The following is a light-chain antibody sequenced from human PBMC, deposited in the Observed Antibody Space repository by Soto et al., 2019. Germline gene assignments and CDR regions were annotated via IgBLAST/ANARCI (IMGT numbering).Light chain of an antibody. CDR3: QQSYSTPQLT. V-gene: IGKV1-39*01. CDR1: QSISSY. CDR2: AAS. J-gene: IGKJ4*01. Sequence: DIQLTQSPSSLSASVGERVTIXWRASQSISSYLNWYQQKPGKAPKLLIYAASSLQSGVPSRFSGSGSGTDFTLTISSLQPEDFATYYCQQSYSTPQLTFGGGTKVDIK.